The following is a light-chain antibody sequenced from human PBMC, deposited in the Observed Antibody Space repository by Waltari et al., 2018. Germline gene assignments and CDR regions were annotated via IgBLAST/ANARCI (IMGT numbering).Light chain of an antibody. J-gene: IGKJ1*01. CDR1: QSVSNW. CDR3: LQDYDYPRT. CDR2: RAS. V-gene: IGKV1-5*03. Sequence: DIQLTQSPSTLPASVGDRVTITCRASQSVSNWLAWYQQKPGKAPKLLIYRASILESGVPSRFSGSGSGTEFTLTISSLQPEDFATYYCLQDYDYPRTFGQGTKVEIK.